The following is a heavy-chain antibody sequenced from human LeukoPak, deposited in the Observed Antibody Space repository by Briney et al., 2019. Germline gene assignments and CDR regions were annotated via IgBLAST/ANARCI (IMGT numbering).Heavy chain of an antibody. CDR3: ARGAGTTGYYYYYMDV. CDR1: GGSFNGYY. J-gene: IGHJ6*03. D-gene: IGHD1-7*01. Sequence: SETLSLTCAVYGGSFNGYYWSWIRQPPGKGLEWIGEINHSGSTNYNPSLKSRVTISVDTSKNQFSLKLSSVTAADTAVYYCARGAGTTGYYYYYMDVWGKGTTVTVSS. V-gene: IGHV4-34*01. CDR2: INHSGST.